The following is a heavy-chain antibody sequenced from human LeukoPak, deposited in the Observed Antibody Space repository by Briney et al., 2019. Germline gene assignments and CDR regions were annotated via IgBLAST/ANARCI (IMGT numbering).Heavy chain of an antibody. CDR1: GDSVSSNSAA. V-gene: IGHV6-1*01. J-gene: IGHJ5*02. CDR3: ARDVRYCSGGSCYSDWFDP. CDR2: TWYRSKWHY. D-gene: IGHD2-15*01. Sequence: SQTLSLTCAISGDSVSSNSAAWNWIRQSPSRGLEWLGRTWYRSKWHYDYAVSVKSRITIYPDTSKNQFSLQLSSVTPEDTAVYYCARDVRYCSGGSCYSDWFDPWGQGTLVTVSS.